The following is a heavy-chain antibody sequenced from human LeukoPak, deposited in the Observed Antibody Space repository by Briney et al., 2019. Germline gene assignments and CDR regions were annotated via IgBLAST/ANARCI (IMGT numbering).Heavy chain of an antibody. J-gene: IGHJ3*02. V-gene: IGHV3-21*01. D-gene: IGHD2-2*01. CDR2: ISSSSSYI. CDR3: ARYQLLTLGDDAFDI. CDR1: GFTFSSYS. Sequence: GGSLRPSCAASGFTFSSYSMNWVRQAPGKGLEWVSSISSSSSYIYYADSVKGRFTISRDNAKNSLYLQMNSLRAEDTAVYYCARYQLLTLGDDAFDIWGQGTMVTVSS.